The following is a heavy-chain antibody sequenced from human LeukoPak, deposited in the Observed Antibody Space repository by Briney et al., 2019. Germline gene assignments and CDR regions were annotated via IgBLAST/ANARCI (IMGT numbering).Heavy chain of an antibody. CDR1: GGSISSFY. Sequence: SETLSLTCTVSGGSISSFYWSWIRQPPGKGLEYIGYIYNSGSTNYSPSLKSRVTISVDTSKNQFSQKLSSVTAADTAVYYCARGTQLWLPTNWFDPWGQGTLVTVSS. CDR3: ARGTQLWLPTNWFDP. V-gene: IGHV4-59*01. J-gene: IGHJ5*02. CDR2: IYNSGST. D-gene: IGHD5-18*01.